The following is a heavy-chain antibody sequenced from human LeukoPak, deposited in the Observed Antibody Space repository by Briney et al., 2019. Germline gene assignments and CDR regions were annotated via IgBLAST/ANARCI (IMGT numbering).Heavy chain of an antibody. D-gene: IGHD3-16*01. CDR1: GFTFSSYS. V-gene: IGHV3-48*04. Sequence: GGSLRLSCAASGFTFSSYSMNWVRQAPGKGLEWLSYISSGSSTIYYADSVKGRFTISRDNAKNSLNLQMNSLRAEDTAVYFCARSLGGQGYWGQGTLVTVSS. CDR2: ISSGSSTI. CDR3: ARSLGGQGY. J-gene: IGHJ4*02.